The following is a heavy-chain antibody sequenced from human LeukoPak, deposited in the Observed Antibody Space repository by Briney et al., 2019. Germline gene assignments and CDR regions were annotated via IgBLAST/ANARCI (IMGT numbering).Heavy chain of an antibody. CDR1: GFTFGDYA. D-gene: IGHD6-19*01. J-gene: IGHJ4*02. Sequence: GGSLRLSCTTSGFTFGDYAVAWVRQAPGKGLEWVGFARNRAYGGATEYAASAKGRFTISRDDSRNLAYLQMSGLQTDDTAVYYCSRGSIENGSGWYIDYWGQGTLVTVSS. CDR3: SRGSIENGSGWYIDY. V-gene: IGHV3-49*04. CDR2: ARNRAYGGAT.